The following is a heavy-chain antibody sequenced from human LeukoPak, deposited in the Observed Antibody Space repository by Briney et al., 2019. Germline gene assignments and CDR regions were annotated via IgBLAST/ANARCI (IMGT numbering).Heavy chain of an antibody. CDR1: GFTFSSYA. D-gene: IGHD3-22*01. Sequence: GGSLRLSRAASGFTFSSYAMSWVRRAPGKGLEWVSAISGSGGSTYYADSVKGQFTISRDNSKNTLYLQMNSLRAEDTAVYYCAKTDLYYYDSSGYYDLWGQGTLVTVSS. J-gene: IGHJ5*02. CDR3: AKTDLYYYDSSGYYDL. V-gene: IGHV3-23*01. CDR2: ISGSGGST.